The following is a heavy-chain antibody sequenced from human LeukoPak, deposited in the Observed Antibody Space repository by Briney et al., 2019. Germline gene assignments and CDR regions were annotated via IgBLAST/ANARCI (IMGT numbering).Heavy chain of an antibody. CDR1: GFTFRTYA. D-gene: IGHD5-12*01. Sequence: PGGSLRLSCAASGFTFRTYAMTWVRQAPGMRLEWVSTISDSGSSTYYGDSVKGRFAISRDNSNNTLYLQISSLRVEDTAVYYCAKNIVANQFYYYYMDVWGKGTAVTVSS. V-gene: IGHV3-23*01. CDR2: ISDSGSST. CDR3: AKNIVANQFYYYYMDV. J-gene: IGHJ6*03.